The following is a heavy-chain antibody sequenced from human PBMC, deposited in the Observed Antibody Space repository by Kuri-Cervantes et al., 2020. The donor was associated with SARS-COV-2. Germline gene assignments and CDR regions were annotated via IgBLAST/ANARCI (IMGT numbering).Heavy chain of an antibody. V-gene: IGHV4-34*01. D-gene: IGHD3-22*01. CDR1: GGSFSGYY. CDR3: ARLIYYDNSGYYPSWFDP. Sequence: SETLSLTCAVYGGSFSGYYWSWIRQPPGKGLEWIGGISYSGSTYYNPSLKSRVTISVDTSRNQFSLELSSVTAADTAVYYCARLIYYDNSGYYPSWFDPWGQGSLVTVSS. J-gene: IGHJ5*02. CDR2: ISYSGST.